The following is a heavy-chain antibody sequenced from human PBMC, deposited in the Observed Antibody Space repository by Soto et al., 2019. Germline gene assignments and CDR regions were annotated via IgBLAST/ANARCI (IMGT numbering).Heavy chain of an antibody. V-gene: IGHV1-69*13. Sequence: SVKVSCKASGGTFSSYAISWVRQAPGQGLEWMGGIIPIFGTANYAQKFQGRVTITADESTSTAYMELSSLRSEDTAVYYCARASYCSGGSCYSFPDYYYYGMDVWGQGTTVTV. CDR2: IIPIFGTA. J-gene: IGHJ6*02. CDR1: GGTFSSYA. CDR3: ARASYCSGGSCYSFPDYYYYGMDV. D-gene: IGHD2-15*01.